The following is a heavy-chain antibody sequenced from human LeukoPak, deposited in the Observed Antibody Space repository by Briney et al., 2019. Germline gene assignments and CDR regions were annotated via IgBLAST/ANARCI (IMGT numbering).Heavy chain of an antibody. CDR2: ISSSSSTI. CDR3: ARMDCGSTSCYTHGTFDY. D-gene: IGHD2-2*02. Sequence: GGSLRLSCAASGFTFTYYSMNWVRQAPGKGLEWVSYISSSSSTIYYADSVKGRFTISRDNAKNSLYLQMNSLRAEDTAVYFCARMDCGSTSCYTHGTFDYWGQGTLVTVSS. CDR1: GFTFTYYS. V-gene: IGHV3-48*01. J-gene: IGHJ4*02.